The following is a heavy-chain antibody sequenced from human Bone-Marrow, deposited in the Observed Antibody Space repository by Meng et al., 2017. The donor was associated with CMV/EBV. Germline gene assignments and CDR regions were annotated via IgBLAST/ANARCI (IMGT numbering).Heavy chain of an antibody. J-gene: IGHJ6*02. CDR2: TYYRSKWYN. Sequence: SCAISGYSVSRYSAAWNWIRQSPSRGLEWLGRTYYRSKWYNDYAISVKSRITINPDTTKNQFSLQLNSVTPEDTAVYYCARDYYDSGGYYYTEGCCHGLDVWGQGTTVTVSS. V-gene: IGHV6-1*01. D-gene: IGHD3-22*01. CDR1: GYSVSRYSAA. CDR3: ARDYYDSGGYYYTEGCCHGLDV.